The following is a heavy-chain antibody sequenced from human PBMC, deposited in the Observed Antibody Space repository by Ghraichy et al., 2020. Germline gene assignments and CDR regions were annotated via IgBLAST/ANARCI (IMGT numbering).Heavy chain of an antibody. CDR3: ARRRSGGGSYYGAFDI. D-gene: IGHD1-26*01. CDR1: GYTFTSYG. J-gene: IGHJ3*02. CDR2: ISAYNGNT. Sequence: ASVKVSCKASGYTFTSYGISWVRQAPGQGLEWMGWISAYNGNTNYAQKLQGRVTMTTDTSTSTAYMELRSLRSDDTAVYYCARRRSGGGSYYGAFDIWGQGTMVTVSS. V-gene: IGHV1-18*04.